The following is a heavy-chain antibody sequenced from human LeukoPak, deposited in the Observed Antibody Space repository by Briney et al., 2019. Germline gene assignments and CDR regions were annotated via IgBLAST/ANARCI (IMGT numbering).Heavy chain of an antibody. J-gene: IGHJ4*02. V-gene: IGHV4-59*01. CDR2: IYFTGGT. Sequence: SETLSLTCNVSGGSINNYYWSWLRQPPGKGLEWIGYIYFTGGTNYNPSLKSRVIMSIDTSKNQFSLKLNSVTAADTAFYYCARGGGLFDYWGQGSLVTVSS. CDR1: GGSINNYY. CDR3: ARGGGLFDY. D-gene: IGHD3-10*01.